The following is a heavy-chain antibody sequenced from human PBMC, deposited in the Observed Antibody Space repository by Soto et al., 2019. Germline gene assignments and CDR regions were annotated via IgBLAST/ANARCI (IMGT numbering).Heavy chain of an antibody. D-gene: IGHD6-13*01. CDR2: IKQDGSEK. CDR3: ARDGYRSSWFDY. V-gene: IGHV3-7*01. CDR1: GFTFSSHW. J-gene: IGHJ4*02. Sequence: EVQLVESGGGLVQPGGSLRLSCAASGFTFSSHWMSWVRQAPGKGLEWVANIKQDGSEKFYVDSVKGRFTISRDNTKNSLYLQLNSLRDEDTAVYYCARDGYRSSWFDYWGQGALVTV.